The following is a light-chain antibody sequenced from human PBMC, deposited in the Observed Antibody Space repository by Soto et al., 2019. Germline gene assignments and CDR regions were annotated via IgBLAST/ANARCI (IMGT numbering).Light chain of an antibody. J-gene: IGKJ1*01. CDR2: DAS. CDR1: QDINNY. CDR3: QQYGNLLWT. Sequence: DIQMTQSPSSLSASLGDRVTITCQASQDINNYLNWYQQKPGKAPKLLIYDASNLETGVPSRFSGGGSGTDFTFTISSLQPEDLATYYCQQYGNLLWTFGHGTKVEIK. V-gene: IGKV1-33*01.